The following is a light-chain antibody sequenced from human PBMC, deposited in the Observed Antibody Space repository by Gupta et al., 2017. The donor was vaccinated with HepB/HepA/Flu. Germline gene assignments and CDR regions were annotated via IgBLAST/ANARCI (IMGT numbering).Light chain of an antibody. CDR3: QQNNNCPLVT. J-gene: IGKJ4*01. CDR2: YAS. CDR1: RNIHRK. V-gene: IGKV3-15*01. Sequence: EIVMTQSPATLSVSPGERATLSCRASRNIHRKLAWYVQKPGQAPRLLFYYASTRATGISDRISGGGFGTEFTLTIISRQSEDIAIYYYQQNNNCPLVTFGRGTQVEIK.